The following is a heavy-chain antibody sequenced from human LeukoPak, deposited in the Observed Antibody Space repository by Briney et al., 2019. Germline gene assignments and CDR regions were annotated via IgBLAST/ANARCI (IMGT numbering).Heavy chain of an antibody. D-gene: IGHD3-3*01. CDR1: GFTFSSYD. V-gene: IGHV3-13*01. CDR3: ARGLRHDFWSGYYLYYYYGMDV. J-gene: IGHJ6*02. Sequence: GGSLRLSCAASGFTFSSYDMHWVRHATGKGLEWVSAIGTAGDTYYPGSVKGRFTISRENAKNSLYLQMNSLRAGDTAVYYCARGLRHDFWSGYYLYYYYGMDVWGQGTTVTVSS. CDR2: IGTAGDT.